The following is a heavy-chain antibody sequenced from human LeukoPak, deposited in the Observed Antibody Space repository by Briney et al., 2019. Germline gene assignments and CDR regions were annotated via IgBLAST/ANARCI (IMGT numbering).Heavy chain of an antibody. CDR2: INPSGGST. CDR1: GYTFTSYY. J-gene: IGHJ2*01. V-gene: IGHV1-46*01. CDR3: ARETSDYGDYAPWYFDL. D-gene: IGHD4-17*01. Sequence: ASVKVSCKASGYTFTSYYMHWVRQAPGQGLEWMGIINPSGGSTSYAQKFQGRVTMTTDTSTSTAYMELRSLRSDDTAVYYCARETSDYGDYAPWYFDLWGRGTLVTVSS.